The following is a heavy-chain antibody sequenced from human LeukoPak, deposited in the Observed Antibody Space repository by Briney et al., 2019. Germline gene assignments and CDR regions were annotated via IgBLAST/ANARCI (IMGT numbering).Heavy chain of an antibody. D-gene: IGHD1-26*01. V-gene: IGHV4-61*02. J-gene: IGHJ4*02. CDR3: ARGRRVGAREPFDY. Sequence: SETLSLTCTVSGDSISSGDYYWSWIRQPAGKGLEWLGRISSSGSTNYNPSLKSRVTISVDTSKNQFSLKLSSVTAADTAVYYCARGRRVGAREPFDYWGQGTLVTVSS. CDR1: GDSISSGDYY. CDR2: ISSSGST.